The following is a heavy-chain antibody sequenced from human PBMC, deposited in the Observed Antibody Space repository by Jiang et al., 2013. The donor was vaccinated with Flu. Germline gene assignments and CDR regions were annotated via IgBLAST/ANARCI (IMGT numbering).Heavy chain of an antibody. CDR3: ARDLNYRLDL. D-gene: IGHD5-24*01. V-gene: IGHV1-46*01. CDR2: INPNGGST. Sequence: QLVESGAEVKKPGASVRVSCKTSGYTFTNYFMHWVRQAPGQGLEWMGIINPNGGSTKYTQKFQGRVTMTRDTPTTTVYMEMISLRSEDTAVYFCARDLNYRLDLWGQGTLVTVSS. CDR1: GYTFTNYF. J-gene: IGHJ5*02.